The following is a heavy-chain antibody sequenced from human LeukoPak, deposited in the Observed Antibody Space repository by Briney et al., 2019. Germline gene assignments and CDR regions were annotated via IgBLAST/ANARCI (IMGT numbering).Heavy chain of an antibody. D-gene: IGHD3-3*01. V-gene: IGHV3-11*04. CDR3: ARAYYTFWSAYYY. CDR1: GFTFSDYY. CDR2: ISSSGSAI. J-gene: IGHJ4*02. Sequence: PGGSLRLSCAASGFTFSDYYMSWIRQAPGKGLEWVSYISSSGSAIYYADSVKGRFTISRDNAKNSLFLQMNSLRAEDTAVYYCARAYYTFWSAYYYWGQGTLVTVSS.